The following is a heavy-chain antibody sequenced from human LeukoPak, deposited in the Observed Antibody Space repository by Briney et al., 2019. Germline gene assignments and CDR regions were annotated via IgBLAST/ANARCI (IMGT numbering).Heavy chain of an antibody. Sequence: GASVKVSCKASGGTFSSYAISWVRQAPGQGLEWMGGIIPIFGTANYAQKFQGRVTITADESTSTAYMELSSLRSEDTAVYYCASSGETYYYYYGMDVWGQGTTVTVSS. D-gene: IGHD2-15*01. CDR2: IIPIFGTA. CDR3: ASSGETYYYYYGMDV. CDR1: GGTFSSYA. J-gene: IGHJ6*02. V-gene: IGHV1-69*13.